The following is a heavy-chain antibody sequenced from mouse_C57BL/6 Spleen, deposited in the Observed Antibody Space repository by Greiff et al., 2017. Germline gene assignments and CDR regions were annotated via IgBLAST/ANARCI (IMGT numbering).Heavy chain of an antibody. CDR3: ARDRSSPFYYAMDY. Sequence: EVQRVESGGGLVKPGGSLKLSCAASGFTFSSYAMSWVRQTPEKRLEWVATISDGGSYTYYPDNVKGRFTISRDNAKNNLYLQMSHLKSEDTAMYYCARDRSSPFYYAMDYWGQGTSVTVSS. CDR2: ISDGGSYT. V-gene: IGHV5-4*01. J-gene: IGHJ4*01. D-gene: IGHD6-2*01. CDR1: GFTFSSYA.